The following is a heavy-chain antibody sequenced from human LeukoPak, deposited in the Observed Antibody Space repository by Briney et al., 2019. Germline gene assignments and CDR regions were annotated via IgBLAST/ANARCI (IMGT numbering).Heavy chain of an antibody. CDR3: VREARGYHYTYFDY. J-gene: IGHJ4*02. CDR2: VSAGHHA. D-gene: IGHD5-18*01. V-gene: IGHV3-13*01. CDR1: GFTLGGHD. Sequence: GGSLRLSCTASGFTLGGHDMHWVRQTTGDGLEWIAAVSAGHHAFYAGSVKGRFTVSREDAKNSLYLQMNSLRAGDTAVYYCVREARGYHYTYFDYWGQGSLVTVSS.